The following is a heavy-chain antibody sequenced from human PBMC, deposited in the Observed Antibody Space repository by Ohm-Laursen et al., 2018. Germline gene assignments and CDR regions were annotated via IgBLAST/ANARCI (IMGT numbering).Heavy chain of an antibody. CDR3: AKIPPRHFYPSSRYDDAVVI. CDR2: IGGSGTNT. D-gene: IGHD3-22*01. J-gene: IGHJ3*02. CDR1: GFTFSNYA. V-gene: IGHV3-23*01. Sequence: GSLRLSCAASGFTFSNYAMSWVRLAPGKGLEWVSSIGGSGTNTNYADSVKGRLTISRDNSKNTLYLQINSLRAEDTALYFCAKIPPRHFYPSSRYDDAVVIWGQGTMVTVSS.